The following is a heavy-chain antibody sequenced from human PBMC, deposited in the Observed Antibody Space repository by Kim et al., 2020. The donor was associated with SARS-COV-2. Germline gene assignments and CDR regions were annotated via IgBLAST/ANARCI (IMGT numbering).Heavy chain of an antibody. J-gene: IGHJ4*02. V-gene: IGHV4-59*01. D-gene: IGHD3-10*01. CDR3: ARALWFGELFHFDY. Sequence: NPSLESRVTISVDTSKNQFSLKRSFVTAADTAVYYCARALWFGELFHFDYCGQGTLVTVSS.